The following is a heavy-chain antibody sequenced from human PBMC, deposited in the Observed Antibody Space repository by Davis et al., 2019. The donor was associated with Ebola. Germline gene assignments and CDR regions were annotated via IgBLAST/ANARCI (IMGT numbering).Heavy chain of an antibody. Sequence: GESLKISCAASGFTFSSYAMSWVRQAPGKGLEWVGFIRSKAYGGTTEYAASVKGRFTISRDDSKSIAYLQMNSLKTEDTAVYYCTGSSTSFAVAGTFDYWGQGTLVTVSS. D-gene: IGHD2-2*01. J-gene: IGHJ4*02. V-gene: IGHV3-49*04. CDR1: GFTFSSYA. CDR2: IRSKAYGGTT. CDR3: TGSSTSFAVAGTFDY.